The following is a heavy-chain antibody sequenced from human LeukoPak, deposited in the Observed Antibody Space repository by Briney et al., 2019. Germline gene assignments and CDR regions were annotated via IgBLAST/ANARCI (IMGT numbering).Heavy chain of an antibody. J-gene: IGHJ6*03. Sequence: SGGSLRLSCAGSGFTFSNYSFHWIRQAPGKGLQYVSVISGDGARSFYTEPVKVSFTISRDISKNTLYLQMHSPIVEAPAVFYCAREDYMDDWGKGTTV. CDR3: AREDYMDD. CDR2: ISGDGARS. V-gene: IGHV3-64*02. CDR1: GFTFSNYS.